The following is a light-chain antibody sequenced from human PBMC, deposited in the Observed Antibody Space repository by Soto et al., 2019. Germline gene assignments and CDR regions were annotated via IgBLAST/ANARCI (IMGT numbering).Light chain of an antibody. CDR1: QSVSSSY. J-gene: IGKJ3*01. CDR2: GAS. Sequence: EIVLTQSPGTLSLSPGERATLSCRASQSVSSSYLAWYQQKPGQAPRLLIYGASSRATGIPDRFSGSGSGTDFTLTLSRLEPEDFAVYYCLQHGSSPLYTFGPGTKVDIK. V-gene: IGKV3-20*01. CDR3: LQHGSSPLYT.